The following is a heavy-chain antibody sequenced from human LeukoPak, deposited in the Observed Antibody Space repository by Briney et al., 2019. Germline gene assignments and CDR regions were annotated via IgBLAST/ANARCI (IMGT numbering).Heavy chain of an antibody. CDR3: ATTVGDYSGSGTCYSGVDY. D-gene: IGHD2-15*01. CDR1: GYSISSGYY. V-gene: IGHV4-38-2*01. CDR2: IYHSGST. Sequence: SETLSLTCAVSGYSISSGYYWGWIRQPPGKGLEWIGSIYHSGSTYYNPSLKSRVTISVDTSKNQVSLKLSSLTAADTAVYYCATTVGDYSGSGTCYSGVDYWGQGTLVTVSS. J-gene: IGHJ4*02.